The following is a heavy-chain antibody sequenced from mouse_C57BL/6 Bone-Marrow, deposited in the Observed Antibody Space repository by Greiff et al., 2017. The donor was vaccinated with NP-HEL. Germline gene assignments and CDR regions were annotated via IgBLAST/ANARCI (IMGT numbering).Heavy chain of an antibody. CDR2: IYPGDGDT. J-gene: IGHJ2*01. CDR1: GYAFSSSW. CDR3: ARKNYYSSSYDY. D-gene: IGHD1-1*01. V-gene: IGHV1-82*01. Sequence: VQLQQSGPELVKPGASVKISCKASGYAFSSSWMNWVKQRPGKGLEWIGRIYPGDGDTNYNGKFKGKATLTADKSSSTAYMQLSSLTAEDSAVYFCARKNYYSSSYDYWGQGTTLTVSS.